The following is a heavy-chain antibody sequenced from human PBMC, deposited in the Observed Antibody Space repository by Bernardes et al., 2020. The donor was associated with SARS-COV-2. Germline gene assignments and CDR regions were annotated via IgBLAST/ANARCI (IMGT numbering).Heavy chain of an antibody. D-gene: IGHD4-17*01. V-gene: IGHV3-23*01. CDR2: LSGSGVST. CDR1: GFSFSDYP. J-gene: IGHJ4*02. CDR3: VIVAYGGNSGLAY. Sequence: GGSLRLSCTASGFSFSDYPMSWVRRAPGKGLEWVSTLSGSGVSTYYGDSVKGRFIISRDNSKSTVYLQMNSLRAEDTAIYYCVIVAYGGNSGLAYWGQGTLVTVSS.